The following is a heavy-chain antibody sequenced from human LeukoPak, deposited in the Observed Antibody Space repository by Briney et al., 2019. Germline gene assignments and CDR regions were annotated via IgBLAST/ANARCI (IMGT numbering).Heavy chain of an antibody. CDR2: ISAYNGNT. J-gene: IGHJ6*02. CDR3: ARVMDYYYDSSGYYDPYYYYGMDV. D-gene: IGHD3-22*01. V-gene: IGHV1-18*01. Sequence: GASVKVSCKASGYTFTSYGISWVRQAPGQGLEWMGWISAYNGNTNYAQKLQGRVTMTTDTSTSTAYMELRSLRSDDTAVYYCARVMDYYYDSSGYYDPYYYYGMDVWGQGTTVTVSS. CDR1: GYTFTSYG.